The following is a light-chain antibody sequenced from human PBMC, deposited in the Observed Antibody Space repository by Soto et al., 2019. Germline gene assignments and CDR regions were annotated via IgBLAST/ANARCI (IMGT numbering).Light chain of an antibody. Sequence: QSALTQPPSASGSPGQSVTISCTGTSSDVGGYDYVSWYQQHPGKAPKLLISEVTNRPSGVSNRFSGSKSGNTASLTISGLLAEDEADYYCSSYTRNTTPVVFGGGTKVTVL. V-gene: IGLV2-14*01. CDR2: EVT. J-gene: IGLJ2*01. CDR1: SSDVGGYDY. CDR3: SSYTRNTTPVV.